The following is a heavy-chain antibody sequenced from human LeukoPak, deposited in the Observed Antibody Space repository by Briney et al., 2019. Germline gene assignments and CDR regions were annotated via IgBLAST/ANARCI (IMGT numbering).Heavy chain of an antibody. V-gene: IGHV3-33*01. CDR2: IWYDGSNK. CDR1: GFTFSSYG. J-gene: IGHJ4*02. D-gene: IGHD4-17*01. CDR3: ARVGDSVDDYGVSDC. Sequence: GGSLRLSCAASGFTFSSYGMHWVRQAPGKGLEWVAVIWYDGSNKYYADSVKGRFTISRDNSKNTLYLQMNSLRAEDTAVYYCARVGDSVDDYGVSDCWGQGTLVTVSS.